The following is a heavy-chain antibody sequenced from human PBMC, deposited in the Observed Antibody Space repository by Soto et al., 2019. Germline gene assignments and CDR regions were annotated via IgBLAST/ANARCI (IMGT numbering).Heavy chain of an antibody. V-gene: IGHV4-34*01. Sequence: PSETLSLTCAVYGGSFSGYYWSWIRQPPGKGLEWIGEINHSGSTNYNPSLKSRVTISVDTSKNQLSLKLSSVTAADTAVYYCARGGSSSWPYYFDYWGQGTLVTVSS. CDR3: ARGGSSSWPYYFDY. CDR2: INHSGST. J-gene: IGHJ4*02. D-gene: IGHD6-13*01. CDR1: GGSFSGYY.